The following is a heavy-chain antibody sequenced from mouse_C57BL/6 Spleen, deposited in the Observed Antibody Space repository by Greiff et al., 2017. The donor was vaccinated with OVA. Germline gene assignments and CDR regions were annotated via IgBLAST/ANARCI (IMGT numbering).Heavy chain of an antibody. CDR2: ISYDGSN. V-gene: IGHV3-6*01. CDR3: ARERYGSTYAMDY. D-gene: IGHD1-1*01. J-gene: IGHJ4*01. Sequence: EVKLQESGPGLVKPSQSLSLTCSVTGYSITSGYYWNWIRQFPGNKLEWMGYISYDGSNNYNPSLKNRISITRDTSKNQFFLKLNSVTTEDTATYYGARERYGSTYAMDYWGQGTSVTVSS. CDR1: GYSITSGYY.